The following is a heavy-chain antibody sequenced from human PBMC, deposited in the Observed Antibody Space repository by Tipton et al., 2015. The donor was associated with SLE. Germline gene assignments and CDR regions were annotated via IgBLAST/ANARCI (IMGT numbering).Heavy chain of an antibody. J-gene: IGHJ5*02. V-gene: IGHV4-59*01. Sequence: TLSLTCTVSGGSISSYYWSWIRQPPGKGLEWIGYIYTSGSTNYNPSLKSRVTISVDTSKNQFSLELSSLRSEDTAVYYCARDLPRIAAAAGWFDPWGQGTLVTVSS. D-gene: IGHD6-13*01. CDR3: ARDLPRIAAAAGWFDP. CDR2: IYTSGST. CDR1: GGSISSYY.